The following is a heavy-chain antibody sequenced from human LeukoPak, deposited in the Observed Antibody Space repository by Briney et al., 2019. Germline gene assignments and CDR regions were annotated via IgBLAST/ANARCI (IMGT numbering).Heavy chain of an antibody. D-gene: IGHD2-21*02. CDR1: GFTFGDYA. J-gene: IGHJ4*02. CDR3: ASDLIYGGDCYSGHNLFDY. Sequence: PSGRSLRLSCTASGFTFGDYAMSWVRQAPGKGLEWVAVISYDGSNKYYADSVKGRFTISRDNSKNTLYLQMNSLRAEDTAVYYCASDLIYGGDCYSGHNLFDYWGQGTLVTVSS. V-gene: IGHV3-30*04. CDR2: ISYDGSNK.